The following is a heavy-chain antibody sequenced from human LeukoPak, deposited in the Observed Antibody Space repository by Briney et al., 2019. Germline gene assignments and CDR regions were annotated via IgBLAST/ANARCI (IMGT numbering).Heavy chain of an antibody. CDR2: IYYNGDT. Sequence: PSATLSLTCAVSGGSISSYYWGWIRPPPGKGLEWIGTIYYNGDTYYNPSLKSRVTVSIDTSKNQFSLKLSSVTVADTAVYYCARDSHYSTSSPYYYYYTNVWGEGTTVIVSS. J-gene: IGHJ6*03. CDR1: GGSISSYY. D-gene: IGHD6-6*01. V-gene: IGHV4-39*07. CDR3: ARDSHYSTSSPYYYYYTNV.